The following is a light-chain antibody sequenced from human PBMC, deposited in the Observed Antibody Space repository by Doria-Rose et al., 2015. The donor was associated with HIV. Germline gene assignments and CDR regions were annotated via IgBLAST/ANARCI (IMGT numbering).Light chain of an antibody. CDR1: QSFSSTY. CDR2: DVS. V-gene: IGKV3-20*01. J-gene: IGKJ1*01. Sequence: TQSPGTLSLSPGERATLSCRASQSFSSTYLAWYQQKPGQATSLLIYDVSTRATGIPDRFSASGSGTDFTLAINRLEPEDFALYYCHQYGTSCTFGQGTKVEI. CDR3: HQYGTSCT.